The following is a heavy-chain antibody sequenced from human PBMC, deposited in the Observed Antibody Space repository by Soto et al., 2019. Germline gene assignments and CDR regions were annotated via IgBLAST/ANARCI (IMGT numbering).Heavy chain of an antibody. D-gene: IGHD3-10*01. V-gene: IGHV1-2*02. J-gene: IGHJ5*02. CDR3: ARQGSGSNWLDP. Sequence: QVQLVQSGAEGKKPGASVKVSCKASGYIFTVYYMHWVRQAPGQGLEWMGWINPNSGGTNYAQKFQGRVTMTRDTSIRTAYMELSRLRSDDTAVYYCARQGSGSNWLDPWGQGTLVTVSS. CDR2: INPNSGGT. CDR1: GYIFTVYY.